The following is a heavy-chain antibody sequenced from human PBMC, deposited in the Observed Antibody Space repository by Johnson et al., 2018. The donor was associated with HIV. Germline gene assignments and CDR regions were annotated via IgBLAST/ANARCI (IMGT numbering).Heavy chain of an antibody. V-gene: IGHV3-30*02. D-gene: IGHD6-19*01. CDR2: IRYDGSNK. J-gene: IGHJ3*02. Sequence: QMQLVESGGGVVQPGGTLRLSCAASGLNFSSYGMHWVRQAPGKGLEWVAFIRYDGSNKNYADSVKGRFTISRDNSKNTLYLQMNNLRAEDTAIFYCARARAGAFDIWGQGTMVTVSS. CDR1: GLNFSSYG. CDR3: ARARAGAFDI.